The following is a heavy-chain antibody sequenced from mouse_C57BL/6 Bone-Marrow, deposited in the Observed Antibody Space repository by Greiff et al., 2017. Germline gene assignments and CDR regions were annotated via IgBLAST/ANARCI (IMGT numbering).Heavy chain of an antibody. V-gene: IGHV1-50*01. CDR1: GYTFTSYW. D-gene: IGHD1-1*01. CDR3: VRSSGGLYYGSSYYFDY. J-gene: IGHJ2*01. CDR2: IDPSDSYT. Sequence: QVQLQHPGAELVKPGASVKLSCKASGYTFTSYWMQWVKQRPGQGLEWIGEIDPSDSYTNYNQKFKGKATLTVDTSSSTAYMQLSSLTSEDSAVYYCVRSSGGLYYGSSYYFDYWGQGTTLTVSS.